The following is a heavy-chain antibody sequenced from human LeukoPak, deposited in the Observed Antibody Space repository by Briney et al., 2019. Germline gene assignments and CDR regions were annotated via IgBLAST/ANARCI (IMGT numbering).Heavy chain of an antibody. CDR1: GFSFSNYG. J-gene: IGHJ4*02. CDR3: ARSVIVVAPTGYYFDY. V-gene: IGHV3-64*01. Sequence: GGSLRLSCVASGFSFSNYGTHWVRQAPGKGLEYVSAISSNGGSTYYANSVKGRFTISRDNSRNTLYLQMGSLRAEDMAVYYCARSVIVVAPTGYYFDYWGQGTLVTVSS. D-gene: IGHD3-22*01. CDR2: ISSNGGST.